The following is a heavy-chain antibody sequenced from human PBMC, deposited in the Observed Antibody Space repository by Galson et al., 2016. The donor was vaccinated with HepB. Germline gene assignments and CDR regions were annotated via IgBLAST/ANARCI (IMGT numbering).Heavy chain of an antibody. CDR3: ARDGGPSHILTSYNNQHYSGMDV. J-gene: IGHJ6*02. V-gene: IGHV1-69*13. D-gene: IGHD3-9*01. CDR2: IIPIFGTV. Sequence: SVKVSCKASGGTFSNYAINWVREAPGQGLEWMGGIIPIFGTVNYAQKLEDRVTITADESTRTAYMELSSLRSEDTAVYYCARDGGPSHILTSYNNQHYSGMDVWGQGTTVTVSS. CDR1: GGTFSNYA.